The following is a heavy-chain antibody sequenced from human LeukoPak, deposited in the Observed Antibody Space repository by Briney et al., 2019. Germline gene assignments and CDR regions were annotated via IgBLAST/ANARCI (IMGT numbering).Heavy chain of an antibody. Sequence: KPSETLSLTCTVSGGSISSSSYYWGWIRQPPGKGLEWIGSIYYSGSTYYNPSLKSRVTISVDTSKNQFSLKLSSVTAADTAVYYCARQQSAGAFDYWGQGTLSPSPQ. CDR2: IYYSGST. CDR1: GGSISSSSYY. V-gene: IGHV4-39*01. CDR3: ARQQSAGAFDY. J-gene: IGHJ4*02. D-gene: IGHD3-10*01.